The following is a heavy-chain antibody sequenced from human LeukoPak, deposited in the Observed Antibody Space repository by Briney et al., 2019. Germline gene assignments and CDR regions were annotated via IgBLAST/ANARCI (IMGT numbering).Heavy chain of an antibody. J-gene: IGHJ6*02. CDR3: ARHYDSSGYYNYYYYGMDV. D-gene: IGHD3-22*01. V-gene: IGHV1-18*01. Sequence: ASVKVSCKASGYTFTSYGISWVRQAPGQGLEWMGWISAYNGNTNYAQKLQGRVTMTTDTSTSTAYMELRSLRSDDTAVYYCARHYDSSGYYNYYYYGMDVWGQGTTVTVSS. CDR2: ISAYNGNT. CDR1: GYTFTSYG.